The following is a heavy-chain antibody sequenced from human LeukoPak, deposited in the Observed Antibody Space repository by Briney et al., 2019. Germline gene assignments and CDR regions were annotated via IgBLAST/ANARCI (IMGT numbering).Heavy chain of an antibody. CDR2: IKQDGSEK. CDR3: ARGSGSSWYYYYYYYMDV. V-gene: IGHV3-7*04. J-gene: IGHJ6*03. Sequence: PGGSLRLSCAASGFTFSSYWMSWVRQAPGKGLEWVANIKQDGSEKYYVDSVKGRFTISRDNAKDSLYLQMNSLRAEDTAVYYCARGSGSSWYYYYYYYMDVWGKGTTVTVSS. CDR1: GFTFSSYW. D-gene: IGHD6-13*01.